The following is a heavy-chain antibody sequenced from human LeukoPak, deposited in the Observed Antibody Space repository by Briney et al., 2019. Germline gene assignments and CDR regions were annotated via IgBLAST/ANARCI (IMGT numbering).Heavy chain of an antibody. J-gene: IGHJ5*02. D-gene: IGHD4-17*01. V-gene: IGHV3-9*01. CDR3: AKGATVTQRNRFDP. CDR1: GFTFDDYA. Sequence: PGGSLRLSCAASGFTFDDYAMHWVRQAPGKGLEWVSGISWNSGSIGYADSVKGRFTISRDNAKNSLYLQMNSLRAEDTALYYCAKGATVTQRNRFDPWGQGTLVTVSS. CDR2: ISWNSGSI.